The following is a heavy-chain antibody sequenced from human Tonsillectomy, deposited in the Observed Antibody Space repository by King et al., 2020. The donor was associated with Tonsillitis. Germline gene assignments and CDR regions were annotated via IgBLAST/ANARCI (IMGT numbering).Heavy chain of an antibody. CDR1: GFTFSSYA. D-gene: IGHD2-21*02. CDR3: AKDLIHWPHFVLVTATPLDS. J-gene: IGHJ4*02. Sequence: VQLVESGGGLVQPGGSLRLSCAASGFTFSSYAMSWVRQAPGKGLEWVSVIYSGGSSTYYADSVKGRFTISRDNSKNTLYLQMNSLRAEDTAVYYCAKDLIHWPHFVLVTATPLDSWGRGPLVPVSS. V-gene: IGHV3-23*03. CDR2: IYSGGSST.